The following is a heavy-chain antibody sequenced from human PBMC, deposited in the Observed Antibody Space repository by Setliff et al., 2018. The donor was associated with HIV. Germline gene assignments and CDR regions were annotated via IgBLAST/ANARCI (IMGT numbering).Heavy chain of an antibody. J-gene: IGHJ4*02. V-gene: IGHV3-23*01. CDR2: ISGSGVNS. D-gene: IGHD3-9*01. Sequence: GGSLRLSCAASGFTFSNYVINWVRQAPGKGLEWISGISGSGVNSYYADSVKGRFTISRDNSKNTVYLQMNSLRAEDTAVYYCAKTSNTGYLFCSDYWGQGTLVTVSS. CDR3: AKTSNTGYLFCSDY. CDR1: GFTFSNYV.